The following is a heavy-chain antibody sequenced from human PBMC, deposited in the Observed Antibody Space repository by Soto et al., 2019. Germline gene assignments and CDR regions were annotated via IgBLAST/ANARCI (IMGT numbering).Heavy chain of an antibody. CDR2: IYYSGST. V-gene: IGHV4-59*08. CDR3: ESLLPYGDYTRYDY. Sequence: SETLSLTCTVSGGSISSYYWSWIRQPPGKGLEWIGYIYYSGSTNYNPSLKSRVTISVDTSKNQFSLKLSPVTAADTAGYYCESLLPYGDYTRYDYWGQGSLVTVSS. CDR1: GGSISSYY. D-gene: IGHD4-17*01. J-gene: IGHJ4*02.